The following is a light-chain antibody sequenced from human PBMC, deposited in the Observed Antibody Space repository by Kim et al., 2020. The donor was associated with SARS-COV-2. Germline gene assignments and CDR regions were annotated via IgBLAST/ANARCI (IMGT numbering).Light chain of an antibody. CDR1: HSLGSPD. CDR2: RAS. V-gene: IGKV3-20*01. Sequence: SPVQRATLSCRASHSLGSPDLAWYQQRHGQAPRLLISRASLRATGVPDRFSGSGSGTDFTLAISRVEPEDSAMYYCQQYDSPPVTFGPGTKVDIK. CDR3: QQYDSPPVT. J-gene: IGKJ3*01.